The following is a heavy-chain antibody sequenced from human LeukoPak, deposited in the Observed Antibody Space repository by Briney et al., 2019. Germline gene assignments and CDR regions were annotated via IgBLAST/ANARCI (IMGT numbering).Heavy chain of an antibody. D-gene: IGHD3-22*01. V-gene: IGHV3-23*01. Sequence: GGSLRLSCEASGFAFSFFAMSWLRQAPGKGLEWVSAISGGGGATYYADSVRGRFTISRDNSKNTLYLQMNSLRAEDTAIYYCAKRHDSSGYSYYYGMDVWGQGTTVTVSS. CDR1: GFAFSFFA. CDR3: AKRHDSSGYSYYYGMDV. CDR2: ISGGGGAT. J-gene: IGHJ6*02.